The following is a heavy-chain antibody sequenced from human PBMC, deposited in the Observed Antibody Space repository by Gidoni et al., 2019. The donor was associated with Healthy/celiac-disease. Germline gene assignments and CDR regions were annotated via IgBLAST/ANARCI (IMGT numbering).Heavy chain of an antibody. V-gene: IGHV3-66*01. CDR1: GFTVSSNY. D-gene: IGHD2-2*01. J-gene: IGHJ6*02. CDR2: IYSGGST. Sequence: EVQLVESGGGLVQPGGSLRLSCAASGFTVSSNYMSWVRQAPGKGLEWVSVIYSGGSTYYADSVKGRFTISRDNSKNTLYLQMNSLRAEDTAVYYCASTYCSSTSCYGLYYYYGMDVWGQGTTVTVSS. CDR3: ASTYCSSTSCYGLYYYYGMDV.